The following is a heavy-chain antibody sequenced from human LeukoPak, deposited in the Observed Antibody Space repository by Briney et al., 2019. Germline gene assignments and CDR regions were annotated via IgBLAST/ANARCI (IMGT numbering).Heavy chain of an antibody. J-gene: IGHJ4*02. CDR1: GGSVSSGSYY. Sequence: PSETLSLTCTVSGGSVSSGSYYWSWIRQPPGKGLEWIGEINHSGSTNYNPSLKSRVTISVDTSKNQFSLKLSSVTAANTAVYYCARVRGGFGGDYWGQGTLVTVSS. V-gene: IGHV4-61*01. CDR3: ARVRGGFGGDY. CDR2: INHSGST. D-gene: IGHD3-16*01.